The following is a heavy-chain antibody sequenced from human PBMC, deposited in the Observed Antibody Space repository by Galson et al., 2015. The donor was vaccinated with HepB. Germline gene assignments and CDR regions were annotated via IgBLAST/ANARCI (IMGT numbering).Heavy chain of an antibody. D-gene: IGHD2-8*01. J-gene: IGHJ6*02. CDR2: ISYDGSNK. CDR1: GFTFSSYG. V-gene: IGHV3-30*18. Sequence: SLRLSCAASGFTFSSYGMHWVRQAPGKGLEWVAVISYDGSNKYYADSVKGRFTISRDNYKNTLYLQMNSLRAEDTAVYYCAKDRPDCTNGVCYATYGMDVWGQGTTVTVSS. CDR3: AKDRPDCTNGVCYATYGMDV.